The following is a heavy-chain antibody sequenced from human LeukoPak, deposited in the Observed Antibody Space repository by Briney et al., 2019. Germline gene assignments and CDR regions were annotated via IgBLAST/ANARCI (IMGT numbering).Heavy chain of an antibody. CDR3: ARSRRWLHA. CDR2: INSDGGST. CDR1: GFTFSSYW. Sequence: GGSLRLSCAASGFTFSSYWMHSVRHAPGKGLVWVSRINSDGGSTSYADSVKGRFTISRDNAKNSLFLQMNSLRAEDTAVYYCARSRRWLHAWGEGTLVTVSS. J-gene: IGHJ5*02. D-gene: IGHD3-9*01. V-gene: IGHV3-74*01.